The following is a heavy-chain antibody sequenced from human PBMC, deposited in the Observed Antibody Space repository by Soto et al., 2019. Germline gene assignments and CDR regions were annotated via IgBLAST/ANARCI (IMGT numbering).Heavy chain of an antibody. CDR2: IYYSGST. J-gene: IGHJ4*02. CDR1: GCSISSGGYY. Sequence: SETLSLTCTVSGCSISSGGYYWSWIRQHPGKGLEWIGYIYYSGSTNYNPSLKSRVTISVDTSKNQFSLKLSSVTAADTAVYYCARRYGGNFDYWGQGTLVTVSS. CDR3: ARRYGGNFDY. V-gene: IGHV4-61*08. D-gene: IGHD1-26*01.